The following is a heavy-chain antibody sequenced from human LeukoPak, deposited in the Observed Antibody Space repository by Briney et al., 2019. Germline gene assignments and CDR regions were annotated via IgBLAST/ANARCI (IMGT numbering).Heavy chain of an antibody. Sequence: GGSLRLSCVAAGFPFNSYEMNWVRQAPGKGLEWISYISDSAASIYYADSVRGRFTISRDNAKNSLFLQMDSLRAEDTAVYYCAELGITMIGGVWGKGTTVTISS. J-gene: IGHJ6*04. D-gene: IGHD3-10*02. CDR1: GFPFNSYE. CDR3: AELGITMIGGV. CDR2: ISDSAASI. V-gene: IGHV3-48*03.